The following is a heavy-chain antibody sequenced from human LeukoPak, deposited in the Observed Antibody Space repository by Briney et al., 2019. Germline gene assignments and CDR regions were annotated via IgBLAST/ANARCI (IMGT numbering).Heavy chain of an antibody. V-gene: IGHV3-7*01. J-gene: IGHJ4*02. D-gene: IGHD3-22*01. CDR3: ARGPMIVVDSNPHWDY. CDR1: GFTFSSYW. CDR2: IKQDGSEK. Sequence: PGRSLRLSCAASGFTFSSYWMSWVRQAPGKGLEWVANIKQDGSEKYYVDSVKGRFTISRDNAKNSLYLQMNSLRAEDTAVYYCARGPMIVVDSNPHWDYWGQGTLVTVSS.